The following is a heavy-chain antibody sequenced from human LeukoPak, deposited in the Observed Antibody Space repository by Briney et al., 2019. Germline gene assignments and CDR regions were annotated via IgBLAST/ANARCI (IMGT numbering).Heavy chain of an antibody. CDR2: ISVSGGST. CDR1: GFTFSSYA. V-gene: IGHV3-23*01. Sequence: PGGSLRLSCAASGFTFSSYAMSWVRQAPGKGLEWVSAISVSGGSTYYADSVKGRFTISRDNSKNTLYLQMNSLRAEDTAVYYCAKGDILTGYFDYWGQGTLVTVSS. J-gene: IGHJ4*02. CDR3: AKGDILTGYFDY. D-gene: IGHD3-9*01.